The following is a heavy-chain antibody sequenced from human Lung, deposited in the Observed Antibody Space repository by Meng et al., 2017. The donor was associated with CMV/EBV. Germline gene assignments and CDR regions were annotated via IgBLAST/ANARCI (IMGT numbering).Heavy chain of an antibody. J-gene: IGHJ5*02. D-gene: IGHD1-1*01. CDR3: VRSSHSNLGHNWFDP. V-gene: IGHV5-51*01. Sequence: SPYSFTNYWIGCVRQTPGRGLEWMGIIYFVNSDTKYSPSFQGQVTISVDRSISTAYLQWSSLKVSDSAMYYCVRSSHSNLGHNWFDPWGQGTLVTVSS. CDR1: PYSFTNYW. CDR2: IYFVNSDT.